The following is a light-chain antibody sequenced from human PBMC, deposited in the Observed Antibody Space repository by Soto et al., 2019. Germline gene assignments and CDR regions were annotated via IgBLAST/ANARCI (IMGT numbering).Light chain of an antibody. J-gene: IGKJ1*01. CDR1: QSVSSSY. V-gene: IGKV3-20*01. Sequence: EILLTQSPGTLSLSPGERATLSCRASQSVSSSYLSWYQLKPGQAPRLLIYGASSRATGIPDRFSGSGSGTNFTLTISRLQPEDFALYYCQQYGYAFRAFGQGTKVELK. CDR2: GAS. CDR3: QQYGYAFRA.